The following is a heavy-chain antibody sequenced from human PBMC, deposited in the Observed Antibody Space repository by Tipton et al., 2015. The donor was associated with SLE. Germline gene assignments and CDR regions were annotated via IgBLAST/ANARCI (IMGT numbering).Heavy chain of an antibody. V-gene: IGHV4-59*01. D-gene: IGHD6-19*01. CDR3: ARGSGWYSYWYFDL. Sequence: TLSLTCTVSGGSISTYYWSWIRQPPGKGLEWIGYISYSGSTHYSPSLKSRVTISVDTSKNQFSLKLSSVTAADTAVYYCARGSGWYSYWYFDLWGRGTLVTVSS. J-gene: IGHJ2*01. CDR2: ISYSGST. CDR1: GGSISTYY.